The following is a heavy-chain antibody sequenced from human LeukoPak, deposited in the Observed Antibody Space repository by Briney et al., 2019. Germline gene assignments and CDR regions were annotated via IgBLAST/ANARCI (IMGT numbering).Heavy chain of an antibody. CDR3: AKLGSSGYTHFDY. V-gene: IGHV3-9*01. CDR1: GFTFDDYA. J-gene: IGHJ4*02. Sequence: GRSLRLSCAASGFTFDDYAMPWVRQAPGKGLEWVSGISWNSGSIGYADSVKGRFTIPRDNAKNSLYLQMNSLRAEDTALYYCAKLGSSGYTHFDYWGQGTLVTVSS. D-gene: IGHD3-3*01. CDR2: ISWNSGSI.